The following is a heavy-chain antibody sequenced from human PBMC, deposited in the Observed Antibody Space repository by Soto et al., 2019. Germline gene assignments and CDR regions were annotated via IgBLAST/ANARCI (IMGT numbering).Heavy chain of an antibody. Sequence: SVKVSCKASGFTFTSSAVQWVRQARGQRLEWIGWIVVGSGNTNYAQKFQERVTITRDMSTSTAYMELSSLRSEDTAVYYCAADPDFDWLFNFDYWGQGTLVTAPQ. J-gene: IGHJ4*02. V-gene: IGHV1-58*01. D-gene: IGHD3-9*01. CDR1: GFTFTSSA. CDR2: IVVGSGNT. CDR3: AADPDFDWLFNFDY.